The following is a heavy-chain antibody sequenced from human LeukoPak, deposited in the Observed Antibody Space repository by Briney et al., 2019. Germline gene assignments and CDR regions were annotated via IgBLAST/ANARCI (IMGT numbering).Heavy chain of an antibody. D-gene: IGHD5-24*01. CDR1: RSFFTTYG. V-gene: IGHV3-30*05. Sequence: GGSLRLSCAASRSFFTTYGIHWARQAPGKGLEWVAMISYDGSNTLYTDSVKGRFTVSRDDSKNTVYLQMNSLRGDDTAVYHCARDPQRWQQLPHYWYLDLWGRGTLVTVSS. CDR2: ISYDGSNT. J-gene: IGHJ2*01. CDR3: ARDPQRWQQLPHYWYLDL.